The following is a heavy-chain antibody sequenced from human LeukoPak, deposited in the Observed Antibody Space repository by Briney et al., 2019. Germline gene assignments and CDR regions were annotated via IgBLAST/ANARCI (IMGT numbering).Heavy chain of an antibody. CDR1: SGSISTSNYY. V-gene: IGHV4-39*07. CDR3: ARAYSSGWYWNYYYYMDV. Sequence: SETLSLTCTVSSGSISTSNYYWGWVRQPPGKALEWIGNIFYSGSTYYSPSLKSRVTISVDTSKNQFSLKLSSVTAADTAVYYCARAYSSGWYWNYYYYMDVWGKGTTVTISS. CDR2: IFYSGST. J-gene: IGHJ6*03. D-gene: IGHD6-19*01.